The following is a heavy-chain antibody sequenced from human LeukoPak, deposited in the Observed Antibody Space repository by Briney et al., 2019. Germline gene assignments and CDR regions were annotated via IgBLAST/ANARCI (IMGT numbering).Heavy chain of an antibody. V-gene: IGHV3-23*01. CDR1: GFTFSSYA. D-gene: IGHD1-26*01. CDR3: AKDYAPLIWELLVAFDI. Sequence: PGGSLRLSCAASGFTFSSYAMSWVRQAPGKGLEWVSAISGSGGSTYYADSVKGRFTISRDNSKNTLYLQMNSLRAEDTAVYYCAKDYAPLIWELLVAFDIWGQGTMVTVSS. CDR2: ISGSGGST. J-gene: IGHJ3*02.